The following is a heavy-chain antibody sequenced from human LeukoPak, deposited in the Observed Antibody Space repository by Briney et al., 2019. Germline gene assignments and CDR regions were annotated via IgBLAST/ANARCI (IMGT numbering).Heavy chain of an antibody. CDR1: GFTLTRHH. V-gene: IGHV1-18*01. Sequence: ALVKVSCTASGFTLTRHHITWVRQAPGQGLEWLGWIDGNAGDTIYAQRFQGRVTMTRDTSTTTVFLELRSLRLDDTPVYYCVREDWGSGTIMDYWGQGTRVTVSS. J-gene: IGHJ4*02. CDR2: IDGNAGDT. CDR3: VREDWGSGTIMDY. D-gene: IGHD1-14*01.